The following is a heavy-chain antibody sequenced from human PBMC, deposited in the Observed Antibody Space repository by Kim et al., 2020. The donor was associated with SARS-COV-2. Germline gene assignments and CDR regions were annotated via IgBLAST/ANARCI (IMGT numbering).Heavy chain of an antibody. CDR3: ARGAYSSSWLAGDY. CDR2: IWYDGSNK. V-gene: IGHV3-33*01. Sequence: GGSLRLSCAASGFTFSSYGMHWVRQAPGKGLEWVAVIWYDGSNKYYADSVKGRFTISRDNSKNTLYLKMNSLRAEDTAVYYCARGAYSSSWLAGDYWGQGTMVTVSS. D-gene: IGHD6-13*01. CDR1: GFTFSSYG. J-gene: IGHJ4*02.